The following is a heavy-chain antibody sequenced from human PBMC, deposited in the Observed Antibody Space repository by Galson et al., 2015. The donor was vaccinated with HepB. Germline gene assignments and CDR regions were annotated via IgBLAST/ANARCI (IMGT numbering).Heavy chain of an antibody. Sequence: SLRLSCAASGFTFSSYAMHWVRQAPGKGLEWVAVISYDGSNKYYADSVKGRFTISRDNSKNTLYLQMNSLRAEDTAVYYCARTYDSSGYYYGPPGYWGQGTLVTVSS. D-gene: IGHD3-22*01. CDR3: ARTYDSSGYYYGPPGY. CDR2: ISYDGSNK. J-gene: IGHJ4*02. CDR1: GFTFSSYA. V-gene: IGHV3-30-3*01.